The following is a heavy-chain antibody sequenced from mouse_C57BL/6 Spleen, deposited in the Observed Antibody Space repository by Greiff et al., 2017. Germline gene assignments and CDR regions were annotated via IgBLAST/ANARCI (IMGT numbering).Heavy chain of an antibody. CDR1: GFTFSSYA. V-gene: IGHV5-4*01. J-gene: IGHJ4*01. CDR2: ISDGGSYT. Sequence: EVKLEESGGGLVKPGGSLKLSCAASGFTFSSYAMSWVRQTPEKRLEWVATISDGGSYTYYPDNVKGRFTISRDNAKNNLYLQMSHLKSEDTAMYYCAREERAMDYWGQGTSVTVSS. CDR3: AREERAMDY.